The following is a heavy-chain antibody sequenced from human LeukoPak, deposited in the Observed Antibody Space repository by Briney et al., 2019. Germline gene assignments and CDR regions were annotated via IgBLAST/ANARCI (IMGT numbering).Heavy chain of an antibody. Sequence: SETLSLTCTVSGGSISSSYYWGWIRQPPGKGLQWIGSIYHSGSTYYNPSLKCLVTISVDTSKNQFSLKLSSVTAADTAVYYCARVPVLKGAFDIWGQGTMVTVSS. V-gene: IGHV4-39*07. J-gene: IGHJ3*02. CDR3: ARVPVLKGAFDI. CDR1: GGSISSSYY. D-gene: IGHD4/OR15-4a*01. CDR2: IYHSGST.